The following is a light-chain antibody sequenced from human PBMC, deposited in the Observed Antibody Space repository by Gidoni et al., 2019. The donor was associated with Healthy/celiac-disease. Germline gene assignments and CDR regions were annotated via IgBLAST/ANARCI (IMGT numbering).Light chain of an antibody. V-gene: IGKV1-33*01. Sequence: IQMTQSPSSLSASVGDTVTSTCQASQDISNYLNWYQQKPGKAPKLLIYDASNLETGVPSRFSGSGSGTDFTFTISSLQPEDIATYYCQQYDNLPWTFGQGTKVEIK. CDR1: QDISNY. CDR2: DAS. CDR3: QQYDNLPWT. J-gene: IGKJ1*01.